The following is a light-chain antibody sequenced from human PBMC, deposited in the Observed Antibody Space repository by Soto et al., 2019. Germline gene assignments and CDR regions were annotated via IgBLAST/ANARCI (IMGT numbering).Light chain of an antibody. J-gene: IGKJ1*01. CDR3: QQYGNPPT. CDR2: GAT. V-gene: IGKV3-20*01. CDR1: QSVSSSN. Sequence: EIVLTQSPGTLSLSPGDRATLYCRASQSVSSSNLAWYQQKRGQSPRLLIHGATFRATAVPDRFSGSGSGTDFTLTISSLEPEDFAVYHCQQYGNPPTFGQGTKVEIK.